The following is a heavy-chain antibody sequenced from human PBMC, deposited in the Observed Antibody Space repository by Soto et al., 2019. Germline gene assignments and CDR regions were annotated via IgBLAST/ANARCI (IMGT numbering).Heavy chain of an antibody. Sequence: SETLSLTCTVSGGSISSSSYYWGWIRQPPGKGLEWIGSIYYSGSTYYNPSLKSRVTISVDTSKNQFSLKLSSVTAADTAVYYCARLGYDILTGYYSGWFDPWGQGTLVTVSS. J-gene: IGHJ5*02. V-gene: IGHV4-39*01. D-gene: IGHD3-9*01. CDR3: ARLGYDILTGYYSGWFDP. CDR1: GGSISSSSYY. CDR2: IYYSGST.